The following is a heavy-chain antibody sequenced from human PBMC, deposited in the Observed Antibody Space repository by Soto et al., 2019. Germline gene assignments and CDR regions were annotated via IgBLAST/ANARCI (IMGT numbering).Heavy chain of an antibody. CDR3: ARDRLIAVTGLLHY. Sequence: QVQLVQSGAEVKKPGASVKVSCKTSGYPFTSYGINWVRQAPGQGPEWMGGISAYNGKTSYTQKVQGRVTMTTDTSTSTAYMEMRSLRSDDTAVYYCARDRLIAVTGLLHYWGQGTLVTVSS. CDR2: ISAYNGKT. V-gene: IGHV1-18*01. CDR1: GYPFTSYG. D-gene: IGHD6-19*01. J-gene: IGHJ4*02.